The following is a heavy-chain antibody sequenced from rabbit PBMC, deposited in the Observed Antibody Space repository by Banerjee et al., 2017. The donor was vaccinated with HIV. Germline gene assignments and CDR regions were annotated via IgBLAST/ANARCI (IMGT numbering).Heavy chain of an antibody. CDR3: ARAGYGAGSSGDYWDVFNL. Sequence: QSLEESGGDLVKPGASLTLTCTASGFSFSSSYYMCWVRPAPGTGLEWIACIYAGSSGSTYYASWAKGRFTISKTSSTTVTLQMTSLTAADTATYFCARAGYGAGSSGDYWDVFNLWGQGTLVTVS. CDR2: IYAGSSGST. CDR1: GFSFSSSYY. D-gene: IGHD1-1*01. J-gene: IGHJ4*01. V-gene: IGHV1S40*01.